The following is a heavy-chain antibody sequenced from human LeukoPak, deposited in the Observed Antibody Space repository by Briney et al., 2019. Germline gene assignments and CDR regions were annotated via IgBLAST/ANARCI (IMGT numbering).Heavy chain of an antibody. D-gene: IGHD5-12*01. CDR3: ARDHRYAFDN. CDR1: GFNFIDYS. CDR2: IGISSGNT. V-gene: IGHV3-48*01. Sequence: PGGSLRLSCAASGFNFIDYSMNWVRQALGKGLEWISYIGISSGNTKYADSVKGRFTISRDKARNSLYLQMNSLRVEDTAVYYCARDHRYAFDNWGHGTLVTVSS. J-gene: IGHJ4*01.